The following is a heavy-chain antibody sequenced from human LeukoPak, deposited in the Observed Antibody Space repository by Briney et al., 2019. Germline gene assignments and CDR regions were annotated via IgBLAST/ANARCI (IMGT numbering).Heavy chain of an antibody. J-gene: IGHJ4*02. D-gene: IGHD3-3*01. CDR1: GFTFSDYY. CDR2: ISSSGSTI. CDR3: ARDGWYYDFWSGKVCDY. Sequence: PGGSLRLSCAASGFTFSDYYTSWIRQAPGKGLEWVSYISSSGSTIYYADSVKGRFTISRDNAKNSLYLQMNSLRAEDTAVYYCARDGWYYDFWSGKVCDYWGQGTLVTVSS. V-gene: IGHV3-11*01.